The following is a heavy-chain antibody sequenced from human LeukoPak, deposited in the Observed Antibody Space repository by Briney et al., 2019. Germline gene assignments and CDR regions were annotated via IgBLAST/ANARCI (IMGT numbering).Heavy chain of an antibody. D-gene: IGHD3-10*01. CDR3: AREPTDGSCYFDY. V-gene: IGHV1-46*01. CDR2: TDPSSGHV. Sequence: GASVTVSCKASGYTFTSSYLHWVRQAPGQGLEWVGRTDPSSGHVHYAKKFQGRLTVTRDTSTNTVYMDLSSLRFEDTAAYYCAREPTDGSCYFDYWGQGALVTVSS. J-gene: IGHJ4*02. CDR1: GYTFTSSY.